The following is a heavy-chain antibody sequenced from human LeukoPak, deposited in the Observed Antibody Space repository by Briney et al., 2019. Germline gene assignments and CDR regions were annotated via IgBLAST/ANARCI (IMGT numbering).Heavy chain of an antibody. CDR3: ARSLQWLGDFDY. J-gene: IGHJ4*02. CDR1: GFTFDDYA. D-gene: IGHD6-19*01. Sequence: GGSLRLSCAASGFTFDDYAMHWVRQAPGKGLEWVSGISWNGGSIGYADSVKGRFTISRDNAKNSLYLQMNSLRAEDTALYYCARSLQWLGDFDYWGQGTLVTVSS. CDR2: ISWNGGSI. V-gene: IGHV3-9*01.